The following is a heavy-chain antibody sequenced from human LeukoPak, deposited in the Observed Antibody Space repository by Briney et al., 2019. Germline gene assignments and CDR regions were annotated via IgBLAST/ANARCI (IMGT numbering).Heavy chain of an antibody. V-gene: IGHV3-74*01. CDR2: INSDGSST. CDR1: GFTFSSYW. J-gene: IGHJ1*01. D-gene: IGHD3-22*01. CDR3: ARAGPYYYDSSGYYYSEYFQH. Sequence: PGGSLRLSCAASGFTFSSYWMHWVRQAPGKGLVWVSRINSDGSSTSYADSVKGRFTISRDNAKNTLYLQMNSLGAEDTAVYYCARAGPYYYDSSGYYYSEYFQHWGQGTLVTVSS.